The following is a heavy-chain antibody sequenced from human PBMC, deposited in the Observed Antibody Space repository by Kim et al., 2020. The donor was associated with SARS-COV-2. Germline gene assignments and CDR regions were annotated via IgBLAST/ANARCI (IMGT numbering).Heavy chain of an antibody. J-gene: IGHJ4*02. CDR3: ARGSGSYANS. V-gene: IGHV4-59*01. CDR2: ISYSGST. Sequence: SETLSLTCTVSGDSMSSYYWSWIRQPPGKGLEWIAYISYSGSTDYNPSLKSRVTISQDTSKSQFSLKLSSVTAADTAVYYCARGSGSYANSWGQGTLVT. D-gene: IGHD3-10*01. CDR1: GDSMSSYY.